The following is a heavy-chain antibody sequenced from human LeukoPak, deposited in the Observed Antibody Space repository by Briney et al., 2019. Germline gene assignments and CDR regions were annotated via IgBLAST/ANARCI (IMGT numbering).Heavy chain of an antibody. CDR3: ARRDSSGSYYFDH. CDR2: IKRDGSES. D-gene: IGHD6-19*01. CDR1: GFTFSSDW. Sequence: VGSLRLSCAASGFTFSSDWITCGRQAPGKGREGVADIKRDGSESYYMDSAKGRFTVSRDNAKNSLYLQMNSLRAEDSALYFCARRDSSGSYYFDHWGPGTLVTVSS. J-gene: IGHJ4*02. V-gene: IGHV3-7*01.